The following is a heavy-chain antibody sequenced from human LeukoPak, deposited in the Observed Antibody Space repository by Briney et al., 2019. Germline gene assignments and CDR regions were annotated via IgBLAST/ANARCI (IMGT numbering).Heavy chain of an antibody. CDR1: GGSISSGDFS. J-gene: IGHJ6*02. Sequence: SETLSLTCTVSGGSISSGDFSWSWIRQSPGKGLELIGYIYHSGSTYYSPSLKIRVTISVDTSKNQFSLKVKSVTAADTAVYYCARGLGSGRYYYYYYGLDVWGQGTTVTVTS. CDR3: ARGLGSGRYYYYYYGLDV. CDR2: IYHSGST. V-gene: IGHV4-30-4*01. D-gene: IGHD3-10*01.